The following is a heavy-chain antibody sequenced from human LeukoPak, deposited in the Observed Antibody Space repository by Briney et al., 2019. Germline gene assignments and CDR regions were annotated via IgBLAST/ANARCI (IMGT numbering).Heavy chain of an antibody. CDR2: IKRDGSEK. J-gene: IGHJ5*02. D-gene: IGHD3-16*01. V-gene: IGHV3-7*01. Sequence: PGGSLRLSCAASGFTISGYWMTWVRQAPGKGPEWVANIKRDGSEKTYVDSVKGRFTISRDNAKNSIYLQMNSLRVEDTAIYYCARDGGTDWYDPWGQGTLVSVSS. CDR1: GFTISGYW. CDR3: ARDGGTDWYDP.